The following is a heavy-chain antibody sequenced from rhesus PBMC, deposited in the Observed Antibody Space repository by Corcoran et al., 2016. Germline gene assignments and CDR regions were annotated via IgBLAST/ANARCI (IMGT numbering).Heavy chain of an antibody. J-gene: IGHJ4*01. CDR1: GGSFSGYH. D-gene: IGHD5-24*01. V-gene: IGHV4-165*01. CDR2: ISGSSGST. Sequence: QVQLQASGPGLVKPAAPLFFTCAVSGGSFSGYHWGRIRQPPGTGLEWLGYISGSSGSTDYNPSLKGRVTISTDTSKNQFSLKLSSVTAADTAVYYCARYGSGYIFWGQGVLVTVSS. CDR3: ARYGSGYIF.